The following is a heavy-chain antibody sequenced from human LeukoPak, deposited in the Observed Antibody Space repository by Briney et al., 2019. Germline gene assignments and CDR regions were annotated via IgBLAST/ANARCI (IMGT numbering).Heavy chain of an antibody. V-gene: IGHV3-30*14. CDR2: ISYDGNNK. Sequence: GGSLRLSCAASEFIFSSHAMHWVRQAPGKGLEWVAVISYDGNNKYYADSVKGRFTISRDNSKNTLYLQMNSLRAEDTAVYYCARGGDRGLGYYYYMDVWGKGTTVTISS. CDR3: ARGGDRGLGYYYYMDV. D-gene: IGHD2-21*02. J-gene: IGHJ6*03. CDR1: EFIFSSHA.